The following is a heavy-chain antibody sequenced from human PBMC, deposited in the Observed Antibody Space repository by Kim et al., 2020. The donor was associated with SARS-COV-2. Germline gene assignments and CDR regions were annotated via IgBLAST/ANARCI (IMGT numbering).Heavy chain of an antibody. CDR3: ARAPAAGNNWFDP. V-gene: IGHV4-59*01. Sequence: YNPSHNGRVTISVATSKHPFSLKRSSVPAADTAVYYCARAPAAGNNWFDPWGQGTLVTVSS. J-gene: IGHJ5*02. D-gene: IGHD6-13*01.